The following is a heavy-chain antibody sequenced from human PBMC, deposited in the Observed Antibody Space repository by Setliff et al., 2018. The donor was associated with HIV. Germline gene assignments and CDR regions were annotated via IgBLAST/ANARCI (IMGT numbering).Heavy chain of an antibody. D-gene: IGHD3-10*01. CDR3: TIRGFGSGTVLLDY. Sequence: SVKVSCKASGGTFSSYGISWVRQAPGQGLEWMGGTIPPFSREQYAEKFQGRLTMTADESTSTAYMELSSLRSEDTAMYYCTIRGFGSGTVLLDYWGQGTLVTVSS. CDR2: TIPPFSRE. V-gene: IGHV1-69*13. CDR1: GGTFSSYG. J-gene: IGHJ4*02.